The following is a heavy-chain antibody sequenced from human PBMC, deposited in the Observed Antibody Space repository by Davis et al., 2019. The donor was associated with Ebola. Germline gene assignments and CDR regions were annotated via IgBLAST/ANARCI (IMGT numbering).Heavy chain of an antibody. Sequence: PGGSLRLSCTVSGGSISSYYWSWIRQPAGKGLEWIGRIYTSGSTNYNPSLKSRVTMSVDTSKNQFSLKLSSVTAADTAVYYCARASGYYDSSGYHWYFDLWGRGTLVTVSS. J-gene: IGHJ2*01. CDR3: ARASGYYDSSGYHWYFDL. D-gene: IGHD3-22*01. V-gene: IGHV4-4*07. CDR2: IYTSGST. CDR1: GGSISSYY.